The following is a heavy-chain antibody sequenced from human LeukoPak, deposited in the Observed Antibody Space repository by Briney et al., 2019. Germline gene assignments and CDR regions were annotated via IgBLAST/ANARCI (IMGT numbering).Heavy chain of an antibody. Sequence: GGSLRLSCAASGFTFSSYSMNWVRQALGKGLEWVSSISGSSNYIYYADSLKGRVTISRDNAKNSLYLQMNSLRAEDTAVYYCARRDGSTWSIDYWGQGTLVTVSS. V-gene: IGHV3-21*01. D-gene: IGHD6-13*01. CDR1: GFTFSSYS. CDR2: ISGSSNYI. CDR3: ARRDGSTWSIDY. J-gene: IGHJ4*02.